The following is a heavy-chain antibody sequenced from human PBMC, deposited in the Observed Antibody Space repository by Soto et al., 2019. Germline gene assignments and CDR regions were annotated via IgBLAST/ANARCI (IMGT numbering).Heavy chain of an antibody. CDR2: ISSSSSYI. D-gene: IGHD3-3*01. CDR3: ARDGYLGGFLEWLPTPEYFQH. V-gene: IGHV3-21*01. Sequence: PGGSLRLSCAASGFTFSSYSMNWVRQAPGKGLEWVSSISSSSSYIYYADSVKGRFTISRDNAKNSLYLQMNSLRAEDTAVYYCARDGYLGGFLEWLPTPEYFQHWGQGTLVTVSS. CDR1: GFTFSSYS. J-gene: IGHJ1*01.